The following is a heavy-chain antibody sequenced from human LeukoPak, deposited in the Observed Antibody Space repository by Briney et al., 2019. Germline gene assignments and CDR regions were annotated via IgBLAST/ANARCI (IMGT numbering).Heavy chain of an antibody. J-gene: IGHJ4*02. Sequence: SETLSLTCNVSGGSISSYYWSWIRQPPGKGLKWIGYIYYSGSTNYNPSLKSRVTISVDTSKNKFSLKLSSVTAADTAVYYCARGRGYSYGPPGSPDYWGQGTLVTVSS. D-gene: IGHD5-18*01. CDR3: ARGRGYSYGPPGSPDY. V-gene: IGHV4-59*01. CDR2: IYYSGST. CDR1: GGSISSYY.